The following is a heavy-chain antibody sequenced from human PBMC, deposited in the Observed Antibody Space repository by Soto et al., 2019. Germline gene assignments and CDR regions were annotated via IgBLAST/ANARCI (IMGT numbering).Heavy chain of an antibody. Sequence: DSVKVSCKVSGYTLTELSMHWVRQAPGKGLEWMGGFDPEDGETIYAQKFQGRVTMTEDTSTDTAYMELSSLRSEDTAVYYCETYEGIPGPPDAFDIWCQGIMVTVS. CDR3: ETYEGIPGPPDAFDI. J-gene: IGHJ3*02. CDR1: GYTLTELS. CDR2: FDPEDGET. V-gene: IGHV1-24*01. D-gene: IGHD1-20*01.